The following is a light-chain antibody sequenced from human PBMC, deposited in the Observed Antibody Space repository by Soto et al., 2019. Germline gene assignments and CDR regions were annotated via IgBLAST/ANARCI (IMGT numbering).Light chain of an antibody. CDR3: QQYYSYPPWT. V-gene: IGKV1-27*01. CDR1: QGIANY. J-gene: IGKJ1*01. CDR2: AAS. Sequence: DIQMTQSPSSLSASVGDRVTITCRASQGIANYLAWYQHKPGKVPNLLIYAASTLPSGVPSRFSGCGSGTDFTLTISCLTXXXXXTYYCQQYYSYPPWTFGQGTKVDIK.